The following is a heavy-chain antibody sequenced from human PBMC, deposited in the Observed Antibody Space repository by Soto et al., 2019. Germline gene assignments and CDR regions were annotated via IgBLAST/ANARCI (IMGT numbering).Heavy chain of an antibody. J-gene: IGHJ4*02. CDR3: ARGGGPYVWFNEF. Sequence: ASVKVSCKDSGGLFSSFAISWVRQAPGQGLEWMGGIIPVFGTTNYAQKFQDRVTITADESTNTAYMELSSLRSDDTAMYYCARGGGPYVWFNEFWGQGTQVTVSS. CDR1: GGLFSSFA. D-gene: IGHD3-16*01. V-gene: IGHV1-69*13. CDR2: IIPVFGTT.